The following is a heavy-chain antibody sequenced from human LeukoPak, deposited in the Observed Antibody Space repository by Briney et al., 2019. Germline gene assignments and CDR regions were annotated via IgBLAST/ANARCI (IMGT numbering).Heavy chain of an antibody. CDR2: IKNDGSMT. V-gene: IGHV3-74*01. J-gene: IGHJ5*02. Sequence: GGSLRLSCATSGFTFRNYWMSWLRRAPGKGLVWVARIKNDGSMTSYAESVKGRFTISRDNARNTLYLQMNSLRVDDTAVYYCAKSDWFDPWGRGILVTVSS. CDR3: AKSDWFDP. CDR1: GFTFRNYW.